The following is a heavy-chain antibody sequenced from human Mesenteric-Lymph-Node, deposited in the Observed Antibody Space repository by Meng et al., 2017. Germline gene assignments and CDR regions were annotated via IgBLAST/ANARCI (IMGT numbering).Heavy chain of an antibody. CDR2: ISSSSSYI. J-gene: IGHJ6*02. D-gene: IGHD6-13*01. V-gene: IGHV3-21*01. CDR1: GFTFSSFE. Sequence: GESLKISCAASGFTFSSFELNWVRQAPGKGLEWVSSISSSSSYIYYADSVKGRFTISRDNAKNSLYLQMNSLRAEDTAVYYCARDWAAAGTLGYYYYGMDVWGQGTTVTVS. CDR3: ARDWAAAGTLGYYYYGMDV.